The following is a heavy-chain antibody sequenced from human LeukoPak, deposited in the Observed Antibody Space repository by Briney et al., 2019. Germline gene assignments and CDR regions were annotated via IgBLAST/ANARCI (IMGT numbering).Heavy chain of an antibody. CDR3: ARSGRGTYYYFDL. CDR1: GYAFTTYG. Sequence: GASVKVSCKASGYAFTTYGINWVRQAPGQGLEWMGWISGYNGNTKYAQKVQGRVTMTTDTSTSTAYMELRSLRSDDTAVYYCARSGRGTYYYFDLWGQGTLVTVSS. CDR2: ISGYNGNT. J-gene: IGHJ4*02. D-gene: IGHD1-26*01. V-gene: IGHV1-18*01.